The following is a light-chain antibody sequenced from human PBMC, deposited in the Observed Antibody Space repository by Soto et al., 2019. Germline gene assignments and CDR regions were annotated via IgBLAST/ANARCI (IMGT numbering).Light chain of an antibody. CDR2: GAS. CDR3: QQYGGSPPIT. J-gene: IGKJ5*01. Sequence: EIVLTQSPGTLSLSPGERATLSCRASQSVSSSYLAWYQQKPGQGPRLLIYGASSRATGIPDRFSGSGSGTDFTLTSSRLEPEDFAVYYCQQYGGSPPITFGQGTRLEIK. V-gene: IGKV3-20*01. CDR1: QSVSSSY.